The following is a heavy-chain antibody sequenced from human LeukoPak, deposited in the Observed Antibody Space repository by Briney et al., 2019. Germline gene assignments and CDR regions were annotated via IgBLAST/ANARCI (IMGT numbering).Heavy chain of an antibody. V-gene: IGHV4-59*01. CDR1: GGSISTFY. CDR2: IYYSGST. CDR3: AREDPQTTVPEGLDV. D-gene: IGHD4-17*01. J-gene: IGHJ6*02. Sequence: PSETLSLTCTVSGGSISTFYWSWLRQPPGKGQEWIGYIYYSGSTNYNPSLKSRVTISVDTSKNQFSLRLSSVTAADTAVYYCAREDPQTTVPEGLDVWGQGTTVTVSS.